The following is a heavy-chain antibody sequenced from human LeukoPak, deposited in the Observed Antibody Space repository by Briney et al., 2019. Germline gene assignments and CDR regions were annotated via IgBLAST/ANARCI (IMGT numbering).Heavy chain of an antibody. CDR3: AGTYYDFWSGYSQNYYYYGMDV. V-gene: IGHV4-4*02. CDR1: GGSISSSNW. D-gene: IGHD3-3*01. CDR2: IYHSGST. Sequence: PSETLSLTCAVSGGSISSSNWWSWVRQPPGKGLEWIGEIYHSGSTNYNPSLKSRVTISVDKSKNQFSLKLSSVTAADTAVYYCAGTYYDFWSGYSQNYYYYGMDVWGQGTTVTVSS. J-gene: IGHJ6*02.